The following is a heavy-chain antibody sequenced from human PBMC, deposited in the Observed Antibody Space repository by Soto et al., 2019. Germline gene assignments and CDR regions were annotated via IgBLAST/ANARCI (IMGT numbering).Heavy chain of an antibody. CDR1: GYTFTSYG. CDR2: ISTYNGNT. D-gene: IGHD3-9*01. V-gene: IGHV1-18*01. CDR3: ARYTGYDILTGFTGDAFDI. Sequence: QVQLVQSGAEVKKPGASVKVSCKASGYTFTSYGISWVRQAPGQGLEWMGWISTYNGNTNYAQKLQGRVTMTTDTSTSTAYMELRSLRSDDTAVYLCARYTGYDILTGFTGDAFDIWGQGTMVTVSS. J-gene: IGHJ3*02.